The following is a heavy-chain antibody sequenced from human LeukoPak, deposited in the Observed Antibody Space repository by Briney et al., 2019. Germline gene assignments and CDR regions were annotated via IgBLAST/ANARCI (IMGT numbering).Heavy chain of an antibody. CDR3: ARGDYSGSYYYFDY. Sequence: ASVKVSCKASGYTFSSYGISWVRQAPGQGLEWMGWISGYNGITSYAQKPEGRVTMTTDTSTTTAYMELRSLRSDDTAVYYCARGDYSGSYYYFDYWGQGTLVTVSS. CDR1: GYTFSSYG. J-gene: IGHJ4*02. D-gene: IGHD1-26*01. CDR2: ISGYNGIT. V-gene: IGHV1-18*01.